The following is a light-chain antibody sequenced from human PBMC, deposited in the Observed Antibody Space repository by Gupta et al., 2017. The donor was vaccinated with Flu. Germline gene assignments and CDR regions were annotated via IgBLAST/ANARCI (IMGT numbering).Light chain of an antibody. V-gene: IGKV1-39*01. CDR1: QSIRRY. CDR3: QKSYSAPWN. J-gene: IGKJ4*01. Sequence: PSSLSASVGDRVTITCRASQSIRRYLNWYQQRPGKAPNLLIYAASNLQSGVPSRFSGSGSGTDFTLTINSLQPEDVATYYCQKSYSAPWNFGEGTKVEIK. CDR2: AAS.